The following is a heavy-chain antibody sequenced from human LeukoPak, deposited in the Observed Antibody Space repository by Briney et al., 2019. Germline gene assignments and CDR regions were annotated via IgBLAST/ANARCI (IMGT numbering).Heavy chain of an antibody. CDR1: GFTFSSYG. CDR3: ARGPSGYARGSYYFDY. D-gene: IGHD5-12*01. V-gene: IGHV3-30*02. CDR2: IRYDGSNK. J-gene: IGHJ4*02. Sequence: GGSLRLSCAASGFTFSSYGMHWVRQAPGKGLEWVAFIRYDGSNKYYADSVKGRFTISRDNSKNTLYLQMNSLRAEDTAVYYCARGPSGYARGSYYFDYWGQGTLVTVSS.